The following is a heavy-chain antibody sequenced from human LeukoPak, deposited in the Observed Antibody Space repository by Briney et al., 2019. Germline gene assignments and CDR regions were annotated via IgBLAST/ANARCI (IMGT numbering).Heavy chain of an antibody. CDR3: AREYSYAYLDY. CDR2: ISSNGNYI. V-gene: IGHV3-21*01. Sequence: NTGGSLRLSCAASGFTFNTYAMNWVRQAPGKGLEWVSSISSNGNYIYYADSLKGRFTVSRDNANNSLYVQMISLRGEDTAVYYCAREYSYAYLDYWGQGTLVTVSS. J-gene: IGHJ4*02. D-gene: IGHD5-18*01. CDR1: GFTFNTYA.